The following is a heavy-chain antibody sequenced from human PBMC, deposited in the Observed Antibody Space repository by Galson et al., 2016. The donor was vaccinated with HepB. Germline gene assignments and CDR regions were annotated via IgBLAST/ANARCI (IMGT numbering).Heavy chain of an antibody. J-gene: IGHJ5*02. Sequence: SLRLSCAASGFTFSICAMSWVRQAPGKGLEWVSLIATSGSTYYADSVKGRFSISRDISKNTLYLQMNSLRVEDTAMYFCASAPTITTIWGSWGQGTLVTVSS. D-gene: IGHD5-24*01. CDR3: ASAPTITTIWGS. V-gene: IGHV3-23*01. CDR1: GFTFSICA. CDR2: IATSGST.